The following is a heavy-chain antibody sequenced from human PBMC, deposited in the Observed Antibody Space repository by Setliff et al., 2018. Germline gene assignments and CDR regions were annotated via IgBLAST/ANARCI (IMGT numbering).Heavy chain of an antibody. CDR2: INA. CDR1: GYTFTSYG. J-gene: IGHJ4*02. D-gene: IGHD3-22*01. CDR3: ARGYYDSYARYYVVGDY. Sequence: ASVKVSCKASGYTFTSYGVHWVRQAPGQRLEWMGWINAYAQKFQGRVTMTTDTPTSTAYMELRSLRSDDTAVYYCARGYYDSYARYYVVGDYWGQGTPVTVSS. V-gene: IGHV1-3*01.